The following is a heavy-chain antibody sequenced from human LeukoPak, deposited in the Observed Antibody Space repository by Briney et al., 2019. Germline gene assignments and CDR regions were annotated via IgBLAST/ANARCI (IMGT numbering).Heavy chain of an antibody. D-gene: IGHD1-1*01. CDR2: ISSSGSTI. CDR3: ARDNVEATPFDY. CDR1: GFTFRSYE. V-gene: IGHV3-48*03. J-gene: IGHJ4*03. Sequence: PGGSLPVSCAASGFTFRSYEMNWVRQAPGKGLEWVSYISSSGSTIYYADPVKGRFTISRDNARKSLYLQMNSLRAEDTAVYYCARDNVEATPFDYWGHGNLCTVSS.